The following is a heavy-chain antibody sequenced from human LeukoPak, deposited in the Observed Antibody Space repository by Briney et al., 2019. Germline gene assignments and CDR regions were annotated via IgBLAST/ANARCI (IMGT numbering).Heavy chain of an antibody. CDR1: GFTFSSYG. CDR3: AKGEWLVNYFDY. D-gene: IGHD6-19*01. Sequence: GGSLRLSCAASGFTFSSYGMHWVRQAPGKGLEWVAFIRYDGSNKYYADSVKGRFTISRDNSKNTLYLQMNSLRAEDTAVYYCAKGEWLVNYFDYWGQGTLVTVSS. J-gene: IGHJ4*02. CDR2: IRYDGSNK. V-gene: IGHV3-30*02.